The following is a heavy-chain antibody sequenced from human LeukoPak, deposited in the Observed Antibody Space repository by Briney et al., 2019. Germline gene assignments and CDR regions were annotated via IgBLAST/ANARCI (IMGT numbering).Heavy chain of an antibody. CDR1: GFTFSSYS. V-gene: IGHV3-21*01. D-gene: IGHD6-19*01. CDR3: ARDDAVAGLSFDY. J-gene: IGHJ4*02. Sequence: PGGSLRLSCAASGFTFSSYSMNWVRQAPGKGLGWVSSISSSSSYIYYADSVKGRFTISRDNAKNSLYLQMNSLRAEDTAMYYCARDDAVAGLSFDYWGQGTLVTVSS. CDR2: ISSSSSYI.